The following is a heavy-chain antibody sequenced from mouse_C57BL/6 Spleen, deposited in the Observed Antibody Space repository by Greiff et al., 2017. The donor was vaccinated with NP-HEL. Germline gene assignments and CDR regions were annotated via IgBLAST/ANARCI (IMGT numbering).Heavy chain of an antibody. V-gene: IGHV1-42*01. CDR3: ARESFAY. Sequence: EVQLVESGPELVKPGASVKISCKASGYSFTGYYMNWVKQSPEKSLEWIGEINPSTGGTTYNQKFKAKATLTVDKSSSTAYMQLKSLTSEDSAVYYCARESFAYWGQGTLVTVSA. CDR2: INPSTGGT. J-gene: IGHJ3*01. CDR1: GYSFTGYY.